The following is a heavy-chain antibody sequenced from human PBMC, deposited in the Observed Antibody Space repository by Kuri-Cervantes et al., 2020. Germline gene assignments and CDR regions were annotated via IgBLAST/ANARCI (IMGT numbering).Heavy chain of an antibody. J-gene: IGHJ4*02. V-gene: IGHV1-69*13. CDR2: IIPIFGTA. CDR3: ARDIGPYYYGSGSYLDY. CDR1: GGTFSSYA. Sequence: SVKVSYKASGGTFSSYAISWVRQAPGQGLEWMGGIIPIFGTANYAQKFQGRVTITADESTSTAYMELSSLRSEDTAVYYCARDIGPYYYGSGSYLDYWGQGSLVT. D-gene: IGHD3-10*01.